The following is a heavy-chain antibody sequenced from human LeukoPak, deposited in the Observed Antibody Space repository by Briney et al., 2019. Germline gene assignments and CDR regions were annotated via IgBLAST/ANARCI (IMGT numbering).Heavy chain of an antibody. CDR2: VDPEDGET. J-gene: IGHJ4*02. D-gene: IGHD5-12*01. V-gene: IGHV1-24*01. Sequence: ASVKVSCKASGHTLTEISMHWVRQAPGKGFEWMGGVDPEDGETIYAQKFQGRVTMTEDTSTETAYMELSSLRSEDTAVYYCATDVIVATDPPFDYWGQGTLVTVSS. CDR1: GHTLTEIS. CDR3: ATDVIVATDPPFDY.